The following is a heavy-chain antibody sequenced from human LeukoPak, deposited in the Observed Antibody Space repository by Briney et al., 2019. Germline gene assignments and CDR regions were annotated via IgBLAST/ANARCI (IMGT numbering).Heavy chain of an antibody. J-gene: IGHJ4*02. CDR3: ARGVDYYDSSGTIDY. CDR1: GFTFSSYG. CDR2: VWFDGSKK. Sequence: GGSLRLSCAASGFTFSSYGMHWVRQAPGKGLEWVVVVWFDGSKKYSADSVKGRITISRDDSKNTLYLQMNSLRAEDTAVYYCARGVDYYDSSGTIDYWGQGTLVTVSS. D-gene: IGHD3-22*01. V-gene: IGHV3-33*01.